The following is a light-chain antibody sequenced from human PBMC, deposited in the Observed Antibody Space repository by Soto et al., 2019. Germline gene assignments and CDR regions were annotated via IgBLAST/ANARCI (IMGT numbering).Light chain of an antibody. Sequence: DVVLTQSALSLPVTLGQPASISCRSSESPVLVEGDTFLNWFRQRPGQPPRPLIYKVSNRASGVPDRFSGSGSGTEFTLKISRVEAEDVGVYYCMQGSRWPYTFGQGTKLEI. CDR3: MQGSRWPYT. J-gene: IGKJ2*01. CDR1: ESPVLVEGDTF. CDR2: KVS. V-gene: IGKV2-30*01.